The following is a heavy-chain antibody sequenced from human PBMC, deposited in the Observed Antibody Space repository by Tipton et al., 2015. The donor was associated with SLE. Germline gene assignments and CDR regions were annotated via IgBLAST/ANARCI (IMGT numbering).Heavy chain of an antibody. CDR1: GGSISSSSYY. Sequence: TLSLTCTVSGGSISSSSYYWGWIRQPPGKGLEWIGSIYHSGSTYYNPSLKSRVTISVDTSKNQFSLKLSSVTAADTAVYYCASRFWGDPLYWGQGMLVTVSS. CDR3: ASRFWGDPLY. D-gene: IGHD3-3*01. V-gene: IGHV4-39*07. J-gene: IGHJ4*02. CDR2: IYHSGST.